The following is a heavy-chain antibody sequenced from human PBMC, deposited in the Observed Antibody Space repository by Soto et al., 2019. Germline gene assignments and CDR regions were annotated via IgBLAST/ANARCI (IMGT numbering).Heavy chain of an antibody. V-gene: IGHV3-30*14. Sequence: GGSLRLSCAASGFTFSSYAMHWVRQAPGKGLEWVAVISYDGSNKYYADSVKGRFTISRDNSKNTLYLHMSSLRTEDTAVYYCGRKEVSGPIDYWGQGTLVTVSS. CDR2: ISYDGSNK. CDR1: GFTFSSYA. CDR3: GRKEVSGPIDY. J-gene: IGHJ4*02.